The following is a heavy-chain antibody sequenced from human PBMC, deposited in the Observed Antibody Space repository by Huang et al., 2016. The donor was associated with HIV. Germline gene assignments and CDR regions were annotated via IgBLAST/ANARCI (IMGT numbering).Heavy chain of an antibody. Sequence: QVQLVQSGTEVKRSGASVKVSCKVSGYTLTELSMHWVRQAPGKGLEWMGGFDPEDGETSYAQKFQGRITMTEDTSTDTAYMELSSLRSEDTAVYYCATRMDRWERYEDTAVQFDYWGQGTLVTVSS. CDR1: GYTLTELS. V-gene: IGHV1-24*01. D-gene: IGHD5-18*01. CDR3: ATRMDRWERYEDTAVQFDY. J-gene: IGHJ4*02. CDR2: FDPEDGET.